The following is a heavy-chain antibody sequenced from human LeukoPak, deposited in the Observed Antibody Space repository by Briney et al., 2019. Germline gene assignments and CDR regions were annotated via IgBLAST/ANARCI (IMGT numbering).Heavy chain of an antibody. V-gene: IGHV3-48*02. CDR2: ISSSSSTI. J-gene: IGHJ6*02. CDR1: GFTFSSYS. Sequence: GGSLRLSCAASGFTFSSYSMNWVRQAPGKGLEWVSYISSSSSTIYYADSVKGRFTISRDNAKNSLFLQMNSLRDEDTAVYYCARESDMTYYYGMDVWGQGTTVTVSS. D-gene: IGHD3-9*01. CDR3: ARESDMTYYYGMDV.